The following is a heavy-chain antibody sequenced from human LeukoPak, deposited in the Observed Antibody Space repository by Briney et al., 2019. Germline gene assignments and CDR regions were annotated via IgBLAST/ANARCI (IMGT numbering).Heavy chain of an antibody. V-gene: IGHV3-7*03. CDR2: IKQDGSEK. Sequence: PGGSLRLSCATSGFTFTNYAMSWVRQAPGKGLEWVANIKQDGSEKYYVDSVKGRFTISRGNAKNSLYLQMNSLRAEDTAVYYCARASGSYYEYYFDYWGQGTLVTVSS. CDR1: GFTFTNYA. J-gene: IGHJ4*02. CDR3: ARASGSYYEYYFDY. D-gene: IGHD1-26*01.